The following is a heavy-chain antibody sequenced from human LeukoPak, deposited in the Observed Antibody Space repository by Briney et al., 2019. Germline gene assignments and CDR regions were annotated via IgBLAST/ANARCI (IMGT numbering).Heavy chain of an antibody. D-gene: IGHD3-10*01. CDR1: GYTLIGYH. CDR2: INPNSGDT. CDR3: ARELYGTWTSGFEY. V-gene: IGHV1-2*02. J-gene: IGHJ4*02. Sequence: ASVKETCKACGYTLIGYHLHWVRQAPGQGLEWMGCINPNSGDTNYAQRFQGRVTMTRDTSITTAYMELSSLRSDDTAVYYCARELYGTWTSGFEYWGQAALVSVSS.